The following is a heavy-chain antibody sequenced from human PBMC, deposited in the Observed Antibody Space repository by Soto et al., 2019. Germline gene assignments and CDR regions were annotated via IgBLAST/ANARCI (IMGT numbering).Heavy chain of an antibody. CDR1: GYTLTSYG. CDR2: ISAYNGNT. J-gene: IGHJ5*02. V-gene: IGHV1-18*01. CDR3: ASHLVGYSGWHNWFDP. D-gene: IGHD6-19*01. Sequence: GASVKVSCKASGYTLTSYGISWVRQAPGQGLEWMGWISAYNGNTNYAQKLQGRVTMTTDTSTSTAYMELRSLRSDDTAVYYCASHLVGYSGWHNWFDPWGQGTLVTVSS.